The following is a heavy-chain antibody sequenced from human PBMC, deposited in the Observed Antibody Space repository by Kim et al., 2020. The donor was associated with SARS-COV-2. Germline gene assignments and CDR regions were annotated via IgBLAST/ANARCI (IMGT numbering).Heavy chain of an antibody. J-gene: IGHJ4*02. V-gene: IGHV4-4*08. Sequence: SPSLKSRATISVDTSKKQFSLKLTSVTAADTAVYYCASLETRGSTTMVMNFWGQGTLVTVSS. D-gene: IGHD5-18*01. CDR3: ASLETRGSTTMVMNF.